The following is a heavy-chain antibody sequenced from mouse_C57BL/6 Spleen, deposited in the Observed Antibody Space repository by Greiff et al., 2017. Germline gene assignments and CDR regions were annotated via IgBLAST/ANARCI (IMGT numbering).Heavy chain of an antibody. Sequence: VQLQQSGAELVKPGASVKLSCKASGYTFTEYTIHWVKQRSGQGLEWIGWFYPGSGSIKYNEKFKDKATLTADKSSSTVYMELSRLTSEDSAVYFCARHGPPYYDYGFYAMDYWGQGTSVTVSS. CDR3: ARHGPPYYDYGFYAMDY. V-gene: IGHV1-62-2*01. D-gene: IGHD2-4*01. CDR1: GYTFTEYT. J-gene: IGHJ4*01. CDR2: FYPGSGSI.